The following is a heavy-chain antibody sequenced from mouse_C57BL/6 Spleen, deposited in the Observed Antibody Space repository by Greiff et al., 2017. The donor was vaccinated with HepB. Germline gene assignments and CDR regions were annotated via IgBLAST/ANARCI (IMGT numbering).Heavy chain of an antibody. Sequence: VQLQQSGPELVKPGASVKISCKASGYTFTDYYMNWVKQSHGKSLEWIGDINPNNGGTSYNQKFKGKATLTVDKSSSTAYMELRSLTSEDSAVYYCARGDDYDGWFAYWCQGTLVTVSA. CDR3: ARGDDYDGWFAY. V-gene: IGHV1-26*01. D-gene: IGHD2-4*01. J-gene: IGHJ3*01. CDR2: INPNNGGT. CDR1: GYTFTDYY.